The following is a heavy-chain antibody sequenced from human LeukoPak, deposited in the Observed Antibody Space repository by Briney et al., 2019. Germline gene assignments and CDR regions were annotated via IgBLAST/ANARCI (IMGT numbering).Heavy chain of an antibody. CDR1: GYRFTGYF. D-gene: IGHD3-10*01. J-gene: IGHJ5*02. CDR2: INPNSGGT. CDR3: ARDQMSSSGRGIRFDWLDP. Sequence: ASVKVSCKASGYRFTGYFIHWVRQAPGQGLEWMGWINPNSGGTKSAQKFRGRVTLTRGTSTSTIYMDLSTLTSDDTAIYYCARDQMSSSGRGIRFDWLDPWGQGTLVTVSS. V-gene: IGHV1-2*02.